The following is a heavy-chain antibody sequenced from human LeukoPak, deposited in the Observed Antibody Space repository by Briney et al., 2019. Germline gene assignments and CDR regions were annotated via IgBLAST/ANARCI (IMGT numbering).Heavy chain of an antibody. V-gene: IGHV1-46*01. CDR2: IKPSGGDT. Sequence: GASVKVSCKASGYTFLNYWIQWVRQAPGQGLEWMGMIKPSGGDTTYAQKFQGRVTMTRDTSTSTVYMELSSLRSEDTAVYYCARAREGRVANDAWGQGTLVTVSS. CDR1: GYTFLNYW. CDR3: ARAREGRVANDA. D-gene: IGHD5-24*01. J-gene: IGHJ5*02.